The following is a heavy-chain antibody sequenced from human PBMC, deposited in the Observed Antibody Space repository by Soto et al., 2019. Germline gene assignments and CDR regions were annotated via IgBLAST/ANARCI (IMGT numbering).Heavy chain of an antibody. Sequence: PSETLSLTCTVSGGSISSGGYYWSWIRQRPGKGLEWIGYIYYSGSTYYNPSLKSRVTISVDTSRNQFSLKLSSVTAADTAVYYCARDSLESAGFDYWGQGTLVTVSS. D-gene: IGHD3-10*01. CDR3: ARDSLESAGFDY. CDR1: GGSISSGGYY. V-gene: IGHV4-31*03. CDR2: IYYSGST. J-gene: IGHJ4*02.